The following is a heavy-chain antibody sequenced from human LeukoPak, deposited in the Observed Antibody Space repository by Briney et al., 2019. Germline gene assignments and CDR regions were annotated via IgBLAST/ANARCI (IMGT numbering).Heavy chain of an antibody. CDR2: ISAYNGNT. V-gene: IGHV1-18*04. D-gene: IGHD4-17*01. CDR3: ARGGSTVTSQVDY. J-gene: IGHJ4*02. Sequence: RASVKVSCTASGYTFTSYYMHWVRQAPGQGLEWMGWISAYNGNTNYAQKLQGRVTMTTDTSTSTAYMELRSLRSDDTAVYYCARGGSTVTSQVDYWGQGTLVTVSS. CDR1: GYTFTSYY.